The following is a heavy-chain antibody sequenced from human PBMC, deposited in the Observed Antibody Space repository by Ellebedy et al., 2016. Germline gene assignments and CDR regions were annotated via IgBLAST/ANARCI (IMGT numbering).Heavy chain of an antibody. CDR1: GFTFSSYG. Sequence: GESLKISCAASGFTFSSYGMHWVRQAPGKGLEWVAVIWYDGSNKYYADSVKGRFTISRDNSKNTLYLQMNSLRAEDTAVYYCAREGAGSYFPLHDYWGQGTLVTVSS. CDR2: IWYDGSNK. V-gene: IGHV3-33*01. J-gene: IGHJ4*02. D-gene: IGHD1-26*01. CDR3: AREGAGSYFPLHDY.